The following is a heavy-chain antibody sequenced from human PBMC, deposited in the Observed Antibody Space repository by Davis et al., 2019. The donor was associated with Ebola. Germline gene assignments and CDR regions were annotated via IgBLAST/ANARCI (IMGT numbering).Heavy chain of an antibody. CDR2: IIPNSGDT. J-gene: IGHJ4*02. V-gene: IGHV1-2*02. D-gene: IGHD3-3*01. CDR1: GYTFTDYY. Sequence: ASVKVSCKTSGYTFTDYYMHWVRQAPGQGLEWMGWIIPNSGDTLYAQKFQGIVTMTRDTSINTAYMEVTRLTFDDTAVYYCARGSTFWSGYYMAYFDYWGQGILVTVSS. CDR3: ARGSTFWSGYYMAYFDY.